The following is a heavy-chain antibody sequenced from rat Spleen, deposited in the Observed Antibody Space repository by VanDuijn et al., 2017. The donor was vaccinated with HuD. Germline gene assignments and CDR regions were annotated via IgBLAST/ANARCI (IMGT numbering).Heavy chain of an antibody. V-gene: IGHV5-25*01. CDR1: GLTFSDYY. CDR3: ASHGPRISRFAY. Sequence: EVQLVESGGGLVQPGRSLKLSCAASGLTFSDYYMAWVRQAPKKGLEWVASISPTGGSTYYRDSVRGRFTISRDNAKSTLYLQMDSLRSEDTATYYCASHGPRISRFAYWGQGVMVTVSS. J-gene: IGHJ2*01. CDR2: ISPTGGST. D-gene: IGHD1-6*01.